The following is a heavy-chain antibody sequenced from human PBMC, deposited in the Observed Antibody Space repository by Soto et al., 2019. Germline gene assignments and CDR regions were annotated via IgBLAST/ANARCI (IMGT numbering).Heavy chain of an antibody. V-gene: IGHV5-51*01. CDR1: GYSFTTYW. CDR2: IYPGDSDT. D-gene: IGHD3-10*01. J-gene: IGHJ4*01. Sequence: HGESLKISCKGSGYSFTTYWIDWVRQMPGKGLEWVGIIYPGDSDTRYSPSFEGHVTISVDKSISTAFLQWNSLKASDNAIYYCARHSTSAPKDYWGQGTLVTVSS. CDR3: ARHSTSAPKDY.